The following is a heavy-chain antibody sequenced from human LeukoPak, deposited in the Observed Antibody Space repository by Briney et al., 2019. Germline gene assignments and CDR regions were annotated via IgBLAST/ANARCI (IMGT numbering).Heavy chain of an antibody. CDR3: AKVPVPAATYYYGMDV. D-gene: IGHD2-2*01. CDR2: ISYDGSNK. J-gene: IGHJ6*02. V-gene: IGHV3-30*18. CDR1: GFTFSSYG. Sequence: GRSLRLSCAASGFTFSSYGMHWVRQAPGKGLEWVAVISYDGSNKYYADSVKGRFTISRDNSKNTLYLQMNSLRAEDTAVYYCAKVPVPAATYYYGMDVWGQGTTVTVSS.